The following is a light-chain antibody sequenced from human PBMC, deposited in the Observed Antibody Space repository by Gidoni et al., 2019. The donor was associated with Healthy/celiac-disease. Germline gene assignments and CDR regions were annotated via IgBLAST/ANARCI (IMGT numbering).Light chain of an antibody. Sequence: QSVLTQPPPVSGAPGQRVTISCTGSSPNIGAGYDVHWYQQLPGTAPKLLIYGNSNRPSGVPDRFSGSKSGTSASLAITGLQAGDEADYYCQSYDSSLSGVFGGGTKLTVL. V-gene: IGLV1-40*01. CDR2: GNS. CDR3: QSYDSSLSGV. J-gene: IGLJ2*01. CDR1: SPNIGAGYD.